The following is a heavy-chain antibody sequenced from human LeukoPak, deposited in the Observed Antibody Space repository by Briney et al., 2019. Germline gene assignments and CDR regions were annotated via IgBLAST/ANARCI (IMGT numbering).Heavy chain of an antibody. D-gene: IGHD3-22*01. CDR1: GGSFGGYY. V-gene: IGHV4-34*01. J-gene: IGHJ4*02. Sequence: SETLSLTCAVDGGSFGGYYWSWIRQPPGKGLEWIGEINHSGRTNYNPSLKSRVTISLDTSKNQYSLKMSFVIAVDTAVDYCARGRNYYDSSGGSDYWGQGTLVTVSS. CDR2: INHSGRT. CDR3: ARGRNYYDSSGGSDY.